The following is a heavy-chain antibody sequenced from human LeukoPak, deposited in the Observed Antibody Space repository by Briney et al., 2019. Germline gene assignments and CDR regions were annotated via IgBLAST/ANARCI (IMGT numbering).Heavy chain of an antibody. D-gene: IGHD3-10*01. J-gene: IGHJ2*01. V-gene: IGHV3-48*01. CDR1: GFTFSSYS. CDR2: ISSSSNTI. Sequence: GGSLRPSCAASGFTFSSYSMNWVRQAPGKGLEWVSYISSSSNTIYYADSVKGRFTISRDNAKNSLYLQMNSLRAEDTAVYYCAKIGVIGLWYFDLWGRGTLATVSS. CDR3: AKIGVIGLWYFDL.